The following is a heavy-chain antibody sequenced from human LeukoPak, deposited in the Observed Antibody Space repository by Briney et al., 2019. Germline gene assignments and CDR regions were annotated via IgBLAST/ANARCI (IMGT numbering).Heavy chain of an antibody. J-gene: IGHJ4*02. CDR2: IKEDGTET. CDR1: GFMFSSNW. V-gene: IGHV3-7*03. D-gene: IGHD5-24*01. CDR3: AKEGRSLQTY. Sequence: GGSLRLSCAASGFMFSSNWMSWVPLAPGKGLEWVANIKEDGTETYYMDSVKGRFTISRDNAKNSLYLQMNSLRVEDTAVYYCAKEGRSLQTYWGQGTLVTVSS.